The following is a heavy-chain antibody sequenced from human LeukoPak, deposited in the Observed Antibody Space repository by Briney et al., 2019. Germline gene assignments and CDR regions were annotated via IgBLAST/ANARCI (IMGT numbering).Heavy chain of an antibody. V-gene: IGHV3-21*01. CDR3: ARAIVGAHAFVI. Sequence: GGCLRLSCAASASTFSSYGNHSVRQARGKGLGLVASISSSSNYIYYADSVKGRFTITRDNAENSLHLQMICLSAEDTAVYYCARAIVGAHAFVIWGQGTMVTVSS. D-gene: IGHD1-26*01. CDR2: ISSSSNYI. CDR1: ASTFSSYG. J-gene: IGHJ3*02.